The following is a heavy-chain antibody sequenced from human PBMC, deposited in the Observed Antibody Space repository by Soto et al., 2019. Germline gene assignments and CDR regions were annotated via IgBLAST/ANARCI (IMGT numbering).Heavy chain of an antibody. V-gene: IGHV3-30*03. CDR3: ASTWSGYYYFDY. CDR1: GFTFSSYG. J-gene: IGHJ4*02. CDR2: ISYDGSNR. Sequence: GGSLRLSCAASGFTFSSYGMHWVRQAPGKGLEWVAVISYDGSNRYYGDSVKGRFTISRDNSKNTLYLQMNSLRAEDTAVYYCASTWSGYYYFDYWGQGALVTVSS. D-gene: IGHD3-3*01.